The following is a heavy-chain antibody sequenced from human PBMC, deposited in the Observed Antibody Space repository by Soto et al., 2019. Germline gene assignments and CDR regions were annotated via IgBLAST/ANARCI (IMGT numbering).Heavy chain of an antibody. Sequence: SGPTLVNPTQTLTLTCTVSGFSLSNARMGVSWIRQPPGKALEWLAHIFSNDEKSYNTSLKSRLTISKDTSKSQVVLTMTNVDPVDTATYYCARTTRAYCTNGVCSSVFGYWGQGTLVTVSS. D-gene: IGHD2-8*01. CDR1: GFSLSNARMG. CDR3: ARTTRAYCTNGVCSSVFGY. V-gene: IGHV2-26*01. CDR2: IFSNDEK. J-gene: IGHJ4*02.